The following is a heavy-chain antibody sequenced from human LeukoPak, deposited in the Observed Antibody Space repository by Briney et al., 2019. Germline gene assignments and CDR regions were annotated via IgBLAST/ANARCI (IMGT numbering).Heavy chain of an antibody. CDR2: IKQDGSEK. J-gene: IGHJ4*02. CDR1: GFTFSNYW. CDR3: ARDRQIAY. Sequence: SGGSLRLSCAASGFTFSNYWLTWVRQAPGQGLEWVANIKQDGSEKHYVDSVKGRFTISRDNAKNSLYLQMNSLRAEDAAVYYCARDRQIAYWGQGTLVTVSS. V-gene: IGHV3-7*01.